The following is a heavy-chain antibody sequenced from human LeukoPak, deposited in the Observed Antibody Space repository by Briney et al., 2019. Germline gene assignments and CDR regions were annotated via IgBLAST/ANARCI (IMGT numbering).Heavy chain of an antibody. Sequence: GGSLRLSCAASGFTFSSYSMNWVRQAPGKGLEWVSSISSSSSYIYHTDSVKSRFTISRDNAKNSLYLQINSLRAKDTAVYYCARAEQDYYASSGYYYWGQGSLVTVSS. V-gene: IGHV3-21*01. CDR3: ARAEQDYYASSGYYY. CDR1: GFTFSSYS. D-gene: IGHD3-22*01. J-gene: IGHJ4*02. CDR2: ISSSSSYI.